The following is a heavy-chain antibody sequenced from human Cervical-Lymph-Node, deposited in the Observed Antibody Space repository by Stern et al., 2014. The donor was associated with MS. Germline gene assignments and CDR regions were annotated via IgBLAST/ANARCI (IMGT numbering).Heavy chain of an antibody. V-gene: IGHV4-61*02. D-gene: IGHD4-17*01. CDR2: IYTSGST. J-gene: IGHJ4*02. CDR3: ASLGYGDYVNY. Sequence: QVQLQESGPGLVKPSQTLSLTCTVSGGSISSGSYYWSWIRQPAGKGLEWIGRIYTSGSTNYNPSLKSRVTISVDTSKNQFSLTLSSVTAADTAVYYCASLGYGDYVNYWGQGTLVTVSS. CDR1: GGSISSGSYY.